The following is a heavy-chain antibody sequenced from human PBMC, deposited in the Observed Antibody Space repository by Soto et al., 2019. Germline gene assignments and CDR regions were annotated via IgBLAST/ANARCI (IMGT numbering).Heavy chain of an antibody. CDR3: ARDLPGGQLVFNYYYYMDV. V-gene: IGHV3-11*01. CDR1: GFTFSDYY. Sequence: GGSLRLSCAASGFTFSDYYMSWIRQAPGKGLEWVSYISSSGSTIYYADSVKGRFTISRDNAKNSLYLQMNSLRAEDTAVYYCARDLPGGQLVFNYYYYMDVWGKGTTVTVSS. J-gene: IGHJ6*03. CDR2: ISSSGSTI. D-gene: IGHD6-6*01.